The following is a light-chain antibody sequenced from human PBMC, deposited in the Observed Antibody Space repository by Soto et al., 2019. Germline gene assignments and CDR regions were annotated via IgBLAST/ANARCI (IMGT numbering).Light chain of an antibody. CDR3: ATWADGLNSYV. Sequence: QSVLTQPPSASGTPGQRVTISCSGSSSNIGRNTVSWYQQLPQRAPKLLIFSNTQRPSCVPDRFSGSKSGTSASLAISGLQSEDEADYYCATWADGLNSYVFGTGTKATVL. CDR2: SNT. J-gene: IGLJ1*01. CDR1: SSNIGRNT. V-gene: IGLV1-44*01.